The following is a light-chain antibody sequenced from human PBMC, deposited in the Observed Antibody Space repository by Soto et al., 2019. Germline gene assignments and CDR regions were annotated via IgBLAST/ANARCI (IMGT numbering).Light chain of an antibody. V-gene: IGKV3-15*01. CDR2: GAS. CDR3: QQYNNGPGT. CDR1: QSVSSK. J-gene: IGKJ1*01. Sequence: EILLTQSPGTLSVSPGERATLSCRASQSVSSKLAWYQQKPGQAPRLLFYGASTGATGIPARFSGSGSETEFTLSISSLQSEDFAVYYCQQYNNGPGTFGQGTKVDIK.